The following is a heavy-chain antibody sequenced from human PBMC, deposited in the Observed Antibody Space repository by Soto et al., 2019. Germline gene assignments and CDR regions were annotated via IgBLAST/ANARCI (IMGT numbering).Heavy chain of an antibody. CDR2: ISSSSSTI. J-gene: IGHJ4*02. CDR3: ARDESFFDY. CDR1: GFTFSSYS. V-gene: IGHV3-48*01. Sequence: RGSLRLSCAASGFTFSSYSMNWVRQAPGKGLEWVSYISSSSSTIYYADSVKGRFTISRDNAKNSLYLQMNSLRAEDTAVYYCARDESFFDYWGQGTLVTVSS.